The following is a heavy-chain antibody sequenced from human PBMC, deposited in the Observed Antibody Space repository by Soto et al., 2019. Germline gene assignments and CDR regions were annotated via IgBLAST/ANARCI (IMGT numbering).Heavy chain of an antibody. CDR1: GFTFSSYW. CDR2: INSDGSST. Sequence: EVQLVESGGGLVQPGGSLRLSCATSGFTFSSYWMHWVRQAPGKGLVWVSRINSDGSSTSYADSVKGRFTISRDNAKNTLYLQMNSLRAEDTAVYYCAREYSSGWFRYYGMDVWGQGTTVTVSS. CDR3: AREYSSGWFRYYGMDV. J-gene: IGHJ6*02. D-gene: IGHD6-19*01. V-gene: IGHV3-74*01.